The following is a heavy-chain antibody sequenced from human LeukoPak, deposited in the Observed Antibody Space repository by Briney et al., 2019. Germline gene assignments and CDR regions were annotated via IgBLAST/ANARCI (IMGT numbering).Heavy chain of an antibody. V-gene: IGHV3-23*01. Sequence: GGSLRLSCAASGFAFSNYAMSWVRQAPGKGLEWVSGIIGSSGNTYYADSVKGRCTISRDNSKNMLYVQMNSLRADDTAVYYCAKGVPGIAVAGANFDYWGQGTLVTVSS. CDR1: GFAFSNYA. J-gene: IGHJ4*02. D-gene: IGHD6-19*01. CDR3: AKGVPGIAVAGANFDY. CDR2: IIGSSGNT.